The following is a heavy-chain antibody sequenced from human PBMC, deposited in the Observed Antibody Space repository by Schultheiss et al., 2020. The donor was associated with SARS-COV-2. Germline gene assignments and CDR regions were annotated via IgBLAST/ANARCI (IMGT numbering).Heavy chain of an antibody. CDR2: MFYSGST. J-gene: IGHJ3*02. Sequence: SETLSLTCTVSGGSISSYYWGWIRQPPGKGLEWIGSMFYSGSTYYNPSLKSRVTISLDTSKNQFSLDLTSVTAADTAVYYCAASTNSHAFEIWGQGTMVTVSS. V-gene: IGHV4-39*07. CDR3: AASTNSHAFEI. CDR1: GGSISSYY.